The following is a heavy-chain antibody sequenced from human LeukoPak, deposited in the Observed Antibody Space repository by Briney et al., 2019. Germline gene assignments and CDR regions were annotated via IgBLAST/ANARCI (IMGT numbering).Heavy chain of an antibody. D-gene: IGHD5/OR15-5a*01. CDR2: INHSGST. V-gene: IGHV4-34*01. J-gene: IGHJ4*02. CDR3: ARGDSYLRTYHY. CDR1: GGSFSGYC. Sequence: SETLSLTCAVYGGSFSGYCWSWIRQPPGKGLEWIGEINHSGSTNYNPSLKSRVTISVDTSKNQFSLKLSSVTAADTAVYYCARGDSYLRTYHYWGQGTLVTVSS.